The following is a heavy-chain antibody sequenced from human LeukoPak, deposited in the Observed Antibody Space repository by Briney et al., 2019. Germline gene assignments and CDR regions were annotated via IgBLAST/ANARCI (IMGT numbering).Heavy chain of an antibody. CDR3: ARSRVETDIVVVPAARPRLYYYYYMDV. J-gene: IGHJ6*03. CDR2: IYTSGST. V-gene: IGHV4-4*07. D-gene: IGHD2-2*02. Sequence: SETLSLTCTVSGGSICSYYWSWIRQPAGKGLEWIGRIYTSGSTNYNPSLKSRVTMSVDTSKNQFSLKLSSVTAADTAVYYCARSRVETDIVVVPAARPRLYYYYYMDVWGKGTTVTVSS. CDR1: GGSICSYY.